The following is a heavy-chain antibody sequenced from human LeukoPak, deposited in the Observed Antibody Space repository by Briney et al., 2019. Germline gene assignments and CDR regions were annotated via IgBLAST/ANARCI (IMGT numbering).Heavy chain of an antibody. J-gene: IGHJ6*02. Sequence: GGSLRLSCAASGFTLSSYGMHWVRQAPGKGLEWVAVISYDGSNKYYADSVKGRFTISRDNSKNTLYLQMNSLRAEDTAVYYCAKDRDSSGWYYYGMDVWGQGTTVTVSS. CDR3: AKDRDSSGWYYYGMDV. V-gene: IGHV3-30*18. CDR2: ISYDGSNK. CDR1: GFTLSSYG. D-gene: IGHD6-19*01.